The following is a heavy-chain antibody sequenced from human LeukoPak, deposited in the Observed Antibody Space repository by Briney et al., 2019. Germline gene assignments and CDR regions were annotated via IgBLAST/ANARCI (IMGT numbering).Heavy chain of an antibody. Sequence: GGSLRLSCAASGFTFSSYAMHWVRQAPGKGLEWAAVISYDGSNKYYADSVKGRFTISRDNSKNTLYLQMNSLRAEDTAVYYCARDGPYYYDSSGYYCLDYWGQGTLVTVSS. D-gene: IGHD3-22*01. V-gene: IGHV3-30-3*01. CDR2: ISYDGSNK. J-gene: IGHJ4*02. CDR3: ARDGPYYYDSSGYYCLDY. CDR1: GFTFSSYA.